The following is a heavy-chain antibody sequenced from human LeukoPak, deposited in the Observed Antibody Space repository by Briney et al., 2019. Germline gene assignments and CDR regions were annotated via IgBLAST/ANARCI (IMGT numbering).Heavy chain of an antibody. D-gene: IGHD3-22*01. V-gene: IGHV1-18*01. CDR1: GYTFTSYG. CDR3: ARDSNYYDSSGYDSASAY. CDR2: ISAYNGNT. J-gene: IGHJ4*02. Sequence: ASVKVSCKASGYTFTSYGISWVRQAPGQGLEWMGWISAYNGNTNYAQKLQGRVTMTTDTSTSTAYMELSSLRSEDTAVYYCARDSNYYDSSGYDSASAYWGQGTLVTVSS.